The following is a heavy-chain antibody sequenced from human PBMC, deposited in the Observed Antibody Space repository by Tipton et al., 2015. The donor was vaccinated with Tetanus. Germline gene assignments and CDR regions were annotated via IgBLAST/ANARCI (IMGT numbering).Heavy chain of an antibody. CDR3: ARRLGPYTGDQIWHFDL. J-gene: IGHJ2*01. D-gene: IGHD7-27*01. CDR1: GYMFSSHW. V-gene: IGHV5-51*01. Sequence: QSGAEVKQPGESLKISCKGSGYMFSSHWIGWVRQVPGKGLEWLGTIYPGDSYSTYSPSFEGQFTISVDRSIDTAYLQWSSLKASDTAVFFCARRLGPYTGDQIWHFDLWGRGTLVTVSS. CDR2: IYPGDSYS.